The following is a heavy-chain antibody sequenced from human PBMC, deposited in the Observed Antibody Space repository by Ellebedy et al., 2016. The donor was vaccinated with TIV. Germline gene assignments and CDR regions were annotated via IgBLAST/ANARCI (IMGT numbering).Heavy chain of an antibody. D-gene: IGHD6-13*01. CDR1: GGSIKSGDTY. J-gene: IGHJ4*02. Sequence: MPSETLSLTCNVSGGSIKSGDTYWSWIRQSPGKGLEWIGSIYDSGTTYKNPSLRSRLTISIDASKNHFSLKMNSVTAADTAVYYCARELSSSWYSRYFDYWGQGTLVTVSS. V-gene: IGHV4-30-4*01. CDR3: ARELSSSWYSRYFDY. CDR2: IYDSGTT.